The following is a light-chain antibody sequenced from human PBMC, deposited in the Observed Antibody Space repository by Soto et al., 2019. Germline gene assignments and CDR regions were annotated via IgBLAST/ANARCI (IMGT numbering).Light chain of an antibody. CDR2: SNN. J-gene: IGLJ1*01. CDR1: SSTIGSNT. CDR3: AVWDDSLNGYV. Sequence: QSVLTQPPSASGTPGQRVTISCSGSSSTIGSNTVNWYQHLPRAAPKLLIQSNNHPPSGVPDRFSGSQSGTSASLAISGLQSADEAAYYCAVWDDSLNGYVFGTGTKVTVL. V-gene: IGLV1-44*01.